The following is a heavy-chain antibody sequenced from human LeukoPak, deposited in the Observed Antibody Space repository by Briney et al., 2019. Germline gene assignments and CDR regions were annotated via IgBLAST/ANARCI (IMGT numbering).Heavy chain of an antibody. CDR1: GFTFSSYA. J-gene: IGHJ4*02. CDR2: ISYDGSNK. V-gene: IGHV3-30*04. D-gene: IGHD2-15*01. CDR3: ARQLYCSGGSCYSAFDY. Sequence: GGSLRLSCAASGFTFSSYAMHWVRQAPGKGLEWVAVISYDGSNKYYADSVKGRFTISRDNSKNTLYLQMNSPRAEDTAVYYCARQLYCSGGSCYSAFDYWGQGTLVTVSS.